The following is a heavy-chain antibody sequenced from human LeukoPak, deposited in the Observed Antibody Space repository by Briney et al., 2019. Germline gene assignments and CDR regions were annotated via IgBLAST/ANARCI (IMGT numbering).Heavy chain of an antibody. D-gene: IGHD2-2*01. CDR3: ARDALGYCSSTSCMARYHWFDP. Sequence: ASVKVSCKASGYTFTSYYMHWVRQAPGQGLEWMGIINPSGGSTSYAQKFQGRVTITADKSTSTAYMELSSLRSEDTAVYYCARDALGYCSSTSCMARYHWFDPWGQGTLVTVSS. J-gene: IGHJ5*02. CDR1: GYTFTSYY. V-gene: IGHV1-46*01. CDR2: INPSGGST.